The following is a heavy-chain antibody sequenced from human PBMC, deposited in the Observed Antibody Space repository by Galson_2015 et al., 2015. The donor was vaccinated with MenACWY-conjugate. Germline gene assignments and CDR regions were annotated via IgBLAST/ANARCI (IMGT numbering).Heavy chain of an antibody. D-gene: IGHD3-10*01. J-gene: IGHJ4*02. CDR2: ISSGSNSI. V-gene: IGHV3-48*02. CDR1: GFSFSTYT. CDR3: ARVGGIDY. Sequence: SLRLSCAASGFSFSTYTMNWVRQAPGKGLEWVSFISSGSNSIYYADSVKGRFTISRDNAKNSLYLQMDSLRDEDTAVYYCARVGGIDYWGQGTLVTVSS.